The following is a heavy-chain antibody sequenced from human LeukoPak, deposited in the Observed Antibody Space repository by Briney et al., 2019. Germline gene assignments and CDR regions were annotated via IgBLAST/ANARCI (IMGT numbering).Heavy chain of an antibody. CDR1: GGSITSSSDY. Sequence: TSETLSDSRTVSGGSITSSSDYWGWIRQPPGKGLEWIGTFYYSGNTYYSPSLKSRVTISVDTSKNQFSLKLSSVTAADTAVYYCARRPFSGWVGFDYWGQRALVTVSS. V-gene: IGHV4-39*01. J-gene: IGHJ4*02. D-gene: IGHD6-25*01. CDR2: FYYSGNT. CDR3: ARRPFSGWVGFDY.